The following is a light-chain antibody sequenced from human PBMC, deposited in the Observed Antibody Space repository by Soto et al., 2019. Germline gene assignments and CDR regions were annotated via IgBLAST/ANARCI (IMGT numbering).Light chain of an antibody. V-gene: IGLV2-8*01. CDR1: SSDVGGYNY. CDR3: SSYAGSNNFV. J-gene: IGLJ1*01. Sequence: QSVLTQPASASGSPGQSVTISCTGTSSDVGGYNYVSWYQQHPGKAPKLMIYEVSERPSGVPDRFSGSKSSNTASLTVSGLQAEDEADYYCSSYAGSNNFVFGTGTKV. CDR2: EVS.